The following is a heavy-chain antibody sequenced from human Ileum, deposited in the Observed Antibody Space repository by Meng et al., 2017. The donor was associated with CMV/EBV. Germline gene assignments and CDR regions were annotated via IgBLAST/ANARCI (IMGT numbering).Heavy chain of an antibody. D-gene: IGHD1-26*01. Sequence: GESLKISCAGSGFSFGNYGMHWVRQAPGKGLEGVAFIRYDSYTEKYADSGEGRFTISRDNSGNMLFLQMNSLRPEDTAIYYCAKQGATKDRDYWGQGTLVTVSS. J-gene: IGHJ4*02. V-gene: IGHV3-30*02. CDR1: GFSFGNYG. CDR2: IRYDSYTE. CDR3: AKQGATKDRDY.